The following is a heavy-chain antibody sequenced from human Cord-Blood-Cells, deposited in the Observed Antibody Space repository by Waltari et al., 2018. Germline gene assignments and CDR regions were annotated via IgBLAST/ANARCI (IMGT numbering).Heavy chain of an antibody. D-gene: IGHD2-2*02. Sequence: QITLKESGPTLVKPTQTLTLTCTFSGFSLSTSGVGVGWIRQPPGKALEWLALIYWNDDKRYSPSLKSRLTITKDTSKNQVVLTMTNMDPVDTATYYCAHSPPLCSSTSCYTFNWFDPWGQGTLVTVSS. CDR2: IYWNDDK. CDR3: AHSPPLCSSTSCYTFNWFDP. J-gene: IGHJ5*02. CDR1: GFSLSTSGVG. V-gene: IGHV2-5*01.